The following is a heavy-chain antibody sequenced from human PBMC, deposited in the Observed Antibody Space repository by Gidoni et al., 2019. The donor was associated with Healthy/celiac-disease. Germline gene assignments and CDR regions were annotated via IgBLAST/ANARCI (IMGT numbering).Heavy chain of an antibody. CDR1: GYTFTGYY. Sequence: QVQLVQSGAEVKKPGASVKVSCKASGYTFTGYYMHWVRQAPGQGLEWMGWINPNSGGTNYAQKFQGWVTMTRDTSISTAYMELSRLRSDDTAVYYCARSPTVYYYDSSGYPENGMDVWGQGTTVTVSS. CDR2: INPNSGGT. D-gene: IGHD3-22*01. CDR3: ARSPTVYYYDSSGYPENGMDV. J-gene: IGHJ6*02. V-gene: IGHV1-2*04.